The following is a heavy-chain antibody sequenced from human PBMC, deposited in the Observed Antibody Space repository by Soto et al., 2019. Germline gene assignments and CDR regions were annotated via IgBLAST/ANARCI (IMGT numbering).Heavy chain of an antibody. CDR2: ISSNGGSA. J-gene: IGHJ4*02. CDR1: RFTCGRYA. CDR3: VRGPGYYFDY. D-gene: IGHD2-15*01. Sequence: GGSVRLACAASRFTCGRYAMHWVRQAPGKGLEYVSAISSNGGSAYYANSVKGRFTISRDNFKNTLYLQMGSLRAEDMAVYYCVRGPGYYFDYWGQGT. V-gene: IGHV3-64*01.